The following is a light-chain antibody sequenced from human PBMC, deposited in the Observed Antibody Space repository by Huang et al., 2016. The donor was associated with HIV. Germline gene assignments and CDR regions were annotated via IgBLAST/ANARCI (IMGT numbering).Light chain of an antibody. Sequence: EIVLTQSPVTLSLSPGEGASLSCRARQGAHNSYLAWYQQKPGQSPRLLIFGASNRATGVPHRFRGSESGTDFTLTISGLDPEDFAVYYCQQYGTLPYTFGQGTKLEI. CDR1: QGAHNSY. CDR3: QQYGTLPYT. J-gene: IGKJ2*01. CDR2: GAS. V-gene: IGKV3-20*01.